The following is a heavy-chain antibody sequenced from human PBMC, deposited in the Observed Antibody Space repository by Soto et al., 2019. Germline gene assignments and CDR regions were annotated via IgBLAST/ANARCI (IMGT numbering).Heavy chain of an antibody. CDR1: GGSVSSSSYY. V-gene: IGHV4-31*03. CDR3: ASRLQPPYFDY. J-gene: IGHJ4*02. Sequence: PSETLSLTCPVSGGSVSSSSYYWGWIRQHPGKGLEWIGYIYYSGSTYYNPSLKSRVTISVDTSKNQFSLKLSSVTAADTAVYYCASRLQPPYFDYWGQGTLVTVSS. CDR2: IYYSGST.